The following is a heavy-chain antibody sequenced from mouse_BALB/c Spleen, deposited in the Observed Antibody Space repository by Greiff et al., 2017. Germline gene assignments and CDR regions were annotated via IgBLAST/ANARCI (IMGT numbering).Heavy chain of an antibody. CDR1: GFTFSSFG. Sequence: EVKLVESGGGLVQPGGSRKLSCAASGFTFSSFGMHWVRQAPEKGLEWVAYISSGSSTIYYADTVKGRFTISRDNPKNTLFLQMTSLRSEDTAMYYCASTPFAYWGQGTLVTVSA. V-gene: IGHV5-17*02. J-gene: IGHJ3*01. CDR3: ASTPFAY. CDR2: ISSGSSTI.